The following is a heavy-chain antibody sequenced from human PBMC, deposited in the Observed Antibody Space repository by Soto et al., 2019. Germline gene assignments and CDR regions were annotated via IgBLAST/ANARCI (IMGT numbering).Heavy chain of an antibody. CDR1: GYSFSTYG. Sequence: ASVKVSCKASGYSFSTYGMNWLRQAPGQGLEWLGWTNTYNADRNYAQKFRGRVTFTSDTSTNTAYMELRSLRSDDTAVYFCARERYVASRHSHFDSWGQGTQVTAPQ. CDR3: ARERYVASRHSHFDS. V-gene: IGHV1-18*04. J-gene: IGHJ4*02. D-gene: IGHD6-6*01. CDR2: TNTYNADR.